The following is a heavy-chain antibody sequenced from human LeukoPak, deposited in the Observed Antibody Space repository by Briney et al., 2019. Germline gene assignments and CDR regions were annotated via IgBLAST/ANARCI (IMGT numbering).Heavy chain of an antibody. CDR1: GFTFSSYA. CDR3: ARGPDYGDYYYYGMDV. Sequence: RGSLRLSCAASGFTFSSYAMHWVRQAPGKGLEWVAVMSYDGSNKYYADSVKGRFTISRDNSKNTLYLQMNSLRAEDTAVYYCARGPDYGDYYYYGMDVWGQGTTVTVSS. V-gene: IGHV3-30-3*01. CDR2: MSYDGSNK. J-gene: IGHJ6*02. D-gene: IGHD4-17*01.